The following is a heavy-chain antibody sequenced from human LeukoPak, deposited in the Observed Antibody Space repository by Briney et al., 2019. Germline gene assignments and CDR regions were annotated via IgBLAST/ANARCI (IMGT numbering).Heavy chain of an antibody. J-gene: IGHJ5*02. CDR2: IYPADSDI. CDR1: GYSINNYW. Sequence: ESLKISCKGSGYSINNYWIGWVRQMPGKGLEWMGIIYPADSDIRYSPSFQGQVTISADKSISTVYLQWSSLKASDTAMCYCARQEYCSGGSCYTWFDPWGQGTLVTVSS. D-gene: IGHD2-15*01. V-gene: IGHV5-51*01. CDR3: ARQEYCSGGSCYTWFDP.